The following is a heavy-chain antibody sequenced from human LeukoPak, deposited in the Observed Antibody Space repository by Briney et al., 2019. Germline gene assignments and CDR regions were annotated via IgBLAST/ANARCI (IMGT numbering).Heavy chain of an antibody. D-gene: IGHD3-16*02. Sequence: AASVKVSCKASGGTFSSYAISWVRQAPGQGLEWMGGIIPIFGTANYAQKFQGRVTITADKSTSTAYMELSSLRSEDTAVYYCARGFPYDYVWGSYRLDAFDIWGQGTMVTVSS. CDR2: IIPIFGTA. J-gene: IGHJ3*02. CDR1: GGTFSSYA. CDR3: ARGFPYDYVWGSYRLDAFDI. V-gene: IGHV1-69*06.